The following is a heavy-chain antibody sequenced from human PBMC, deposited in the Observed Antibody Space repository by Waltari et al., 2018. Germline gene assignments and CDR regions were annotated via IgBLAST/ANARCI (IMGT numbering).Heavy chain of an antibody. D-gene: IGHD5-12*01. CDR3: ARDVPSVVATKNNYYYGMDV. Sequence: EVQLVESGGGLVQPGGSLRLSCAASGVTFSSYWMSWVRQGPGKGLEWGAKIKQDGSEKNYVDSVKGRFTISRDNAKNSLYLQMNSLRGEDTAVYYCARDVPSVVATKNNYYYGMDVWGQGTTVTVSS. V-gene: IGHV3-7*01. J-gene: IGHJ6*02. CDR2: IKQDGSEK. CDR1: GVTFSSYW.